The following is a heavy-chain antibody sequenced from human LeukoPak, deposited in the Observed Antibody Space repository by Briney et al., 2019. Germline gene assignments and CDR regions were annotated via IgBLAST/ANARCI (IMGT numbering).Heavy chain of an antibody. CDR3: ARGPWEQQLVPGSY. CDR2: INPNSGGT. CDR1: GYTFTDYY. D-gene: IGHD6-13*01. J-gene: IGHJ4*02. Sequence: GASVKVSCKASGYTFTDYYMHWVRQAPGQGLEYMRCINPNSGGTNYAQKFQGRVTMTRDTSISTVYMELSRLTSDDTAVYYCARGPWEQQLVPGSYWGQGTLVTVSS. V-gene: IGHV1-2*02.